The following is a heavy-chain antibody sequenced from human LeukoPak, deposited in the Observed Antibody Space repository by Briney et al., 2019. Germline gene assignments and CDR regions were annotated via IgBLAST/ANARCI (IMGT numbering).Heavy chain of an antibody. D-gene: IGHD6-19*01. CDR2: INPNSGGT. V-gene: IGHV1-2*02. J-gene: IGHJ4*02. Sequence: ASVKVSCKASGYTFTGYYMHWVRQAPGQGLEWMGWINPNSGGTNYAQKFQGRVTMTRDTSISTAYMELSRLRSDATAVYSCARVLFYSSGNKSNRVDYWGQGTLVTVSS. CDR1: GYTFTGYY. CDR3: ARVLFYSSGNKSNRVDY.